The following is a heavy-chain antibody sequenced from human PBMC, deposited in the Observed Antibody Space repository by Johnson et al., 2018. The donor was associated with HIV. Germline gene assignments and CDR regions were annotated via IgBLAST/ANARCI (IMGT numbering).Heavy chain of an antibody. CDR2: IKEDGSEK. D-gene: IGHD6-19*01. Sequence: VQLVESGGGVVQPGRSLRLSCAASGFTFSSYAMHWVRQTTGKGLEWVTNIKEDGSEKYHVDPVKGRFTISRDNAKKSLYLEMNSLRAEDTAVYYCARMTLYSSGWRGAFDIWGQGTMVTVSS. CDR3: ARMTLYSSGWRGAFDI. J-gene: IGHJ3*02. V-gene: IGHV3-7*02. CDR1: GFTFSSYA.